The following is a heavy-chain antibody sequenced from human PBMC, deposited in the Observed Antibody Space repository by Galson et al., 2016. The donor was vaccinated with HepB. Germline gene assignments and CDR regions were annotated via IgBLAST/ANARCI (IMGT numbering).Heavy chain of an antibody. CDR2: IYTGGVT. J-gene: IGHJ3*02. V-gene: IGHV3-53*01. CDR1: GFTVSSNY. CDR3: ARGGRNRINDAFDM. D-gene: IGHD1-14*01. Sequence: SLRLSCAGSGFTVSSNYMNWVRQAPGKGLEWVSLIYTGGVTCYADSVKGRFTISRDNSKNTLYLQMNSLRAEDTAVYYCARGGRNRINDAFDMWGQGTMVTVSS.